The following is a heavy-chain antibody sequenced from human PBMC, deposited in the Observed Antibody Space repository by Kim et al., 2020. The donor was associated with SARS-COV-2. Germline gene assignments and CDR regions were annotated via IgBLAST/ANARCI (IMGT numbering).Heavy chain of an antibody. J-gene: IGHJ4*02. CDR1: DGSFIGYY. Sequence: SETLSLTCAVYDGSFIGYYWSWIRQTPGKGLEWLGEINHSGSTNYNPSLTSRVTISVDTSKKQFSLKLSSVTAADTAVYYCARARCSSTGCYSNFDNWDQGNLVTVSS. CDR2: INHSGST. CDR3: ARARCSSTGCYSNFDN. D-gene: IGHD2-2*01. V-gene: IGHV4-34*01.